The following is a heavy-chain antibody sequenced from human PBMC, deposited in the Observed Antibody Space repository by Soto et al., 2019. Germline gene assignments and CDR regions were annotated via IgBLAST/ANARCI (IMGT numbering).Heavy chain of an antibody. CDR2: TSYTGNN. D-gene: IGHD3-9*01. Sequence: SETLSLTWVLAGGSLTSCHRSWLRQFPGKGLEWIAYTSYTGNNNYNPSLQSRVTISVDTSKNQSSLKLSSVTAADTAVYYCARGWWGITIFNPGRWAKSQTTWFDPWGQGTLVTVSS. J-gene: IGHJ5*02. CDR3: ARGWWGITIFNPGRWAKSQTTWFDP. CDR1: GGSLTSCH. V-gene: IGHV4-59*01.